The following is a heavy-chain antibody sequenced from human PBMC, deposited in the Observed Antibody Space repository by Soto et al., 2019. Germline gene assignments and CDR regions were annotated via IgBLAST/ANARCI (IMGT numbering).Heavy chain of an antibody. D-gene: IGHD3-3*01. CDR1: VDPLTRYA. CDR3: ARRYYDFWSGYSPFHY. J-gene: IGHJ4*02. V-gene: IGHV1-3*01. CDR2: INAGNGNT. Sequence: SGKASCNASVDPLTRYAMHWVRQAPGQRLEWMGWINAGNGNTKYSQKFQGRVTITRDTSASTAYMELRSLRSEDTAVYYCARRYYDFWSGYSPFHYWGQGTLVLVSS.